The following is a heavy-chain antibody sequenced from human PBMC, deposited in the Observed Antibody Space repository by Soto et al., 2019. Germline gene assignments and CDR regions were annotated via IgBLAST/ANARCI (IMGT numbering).Heavy chain of an antibody. J-gene: IGHJ6*02. CDR2: ITPIFGTA. CDR1: GYTFTSYG. V-gene: IGHV1-69*13. D-gene: IGHD2-2*01. Sequence: SVKVSCKASGYTFTSYGISWVRQAPGQGLEWMGGITPIFGTANYAQKFQGRVTITADESTSTAYMELSSLRSEDTAVYYCARVYCSSTSCYRGQYYYYGMDVWGQGTTVTVSS. CDR3: ARVYCSSTSCYRGQYYYYGMDV.